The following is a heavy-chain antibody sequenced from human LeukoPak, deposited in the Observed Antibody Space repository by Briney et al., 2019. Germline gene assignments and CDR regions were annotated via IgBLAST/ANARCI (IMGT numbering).Heavy chain of an antibody. J-gene: IGHJ4*02. CDR1: GFTVSSNY. V-gene: IGHV3-66*01. Sequence: GESLKISCAASGFTVSSNYMSWVRQAPGKGLEWVSIIYSGGSTYYADSVKGRFTISRDNSKNTLYLQMNSLRAEDTAVYYCAREEEYWGQGTLVTVSS. CDR2: IYSGGST. CDR3: AREEEY.